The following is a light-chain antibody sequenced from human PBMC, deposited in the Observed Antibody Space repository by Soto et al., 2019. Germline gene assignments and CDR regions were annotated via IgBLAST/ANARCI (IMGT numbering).Light chain of an antibody. CDR1: QGISSY. CDR2: AAP. V-gene: IGKV1-9*01. CDR3: QQLKNYPLT. Sequence: DIQLTQSPSFLSASVGDRVTITCRASQGISSYLAWYQQRPGKAPKFLISAAPPFQSGVTSSFSGSGSWTEFALTISSLQPEDFATYYCQQLKNYPLTFGGGTKVDI. J-gene: IGKJ4*01.